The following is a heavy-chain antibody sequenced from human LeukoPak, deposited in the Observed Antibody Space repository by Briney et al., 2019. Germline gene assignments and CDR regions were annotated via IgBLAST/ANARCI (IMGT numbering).Heavy chain of an antibody. Sequence: SETLSLTCTVSGGSISSYYWNWIRQPAGKGLGWIGRIHTSGSTNYNPSFKSRVTMSVDTSKNQFSLKLSSVTAADTAVYYCAKGNIFCSGGSCSTNIDYWGQGTLVTVSS. CDR2: IHTSGST. J-gene: IGHJ4*02. V-gene: IGHV4-4*07. D-gene: IGHD2-15*01. CDR3: AKGNIFCSGGSCSTNIDY. CDR1: GGSISSYY.